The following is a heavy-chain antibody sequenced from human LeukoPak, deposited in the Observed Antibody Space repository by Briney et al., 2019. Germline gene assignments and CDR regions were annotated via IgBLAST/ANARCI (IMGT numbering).Heavy chain of an antibody. V-gene: IGHV3-23*01. D-gene: IGHD3-10*01. CDR1: GFTFSSYA. J-gene: IGHJ6*02. Sequence: GGSLRLSCAASGFTFSSYAMSWVRQAPGKGLEWVSAISGSGGSTYYADSVKGRFTISRDNSKNTLYLQMNSLRAEDTAVYYCAKGLWFGELLSKVYYYGMDVWGQGTTVTVSS. CDR3: AKGLWFGELLSKVYYYGMDV. CDR2: ISGSGGST.